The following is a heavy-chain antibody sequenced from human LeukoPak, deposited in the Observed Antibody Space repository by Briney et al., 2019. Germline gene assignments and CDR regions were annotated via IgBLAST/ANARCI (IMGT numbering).Heavy chain of an antibody. Sequence: GGSLRLSCAASGFTFSSYTMSWVRQAPGKGLEWVSAISGSGGSTYYADSVKGRFTISRDNSKNTLYLQMNSLRAEDTAVYYCAKDGGVPAAISWFDPWGQGTLVTVSS. V-gene: IGHV3-23*01. CDR3: AKDGGVPAAISWFDP. CDR1: GFTFSSYT. D-gene: IGHD2-2*01. J-gene: IGHJ5*02. CDR2: ISGSGGST.